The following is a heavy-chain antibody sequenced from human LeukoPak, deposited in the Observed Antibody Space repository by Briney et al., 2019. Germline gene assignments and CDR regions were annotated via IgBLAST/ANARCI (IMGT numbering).Heavy chain of an antibody. V-gene: IGHV3-7*01. CDR2: IKKDGSEK. Sequence: GGSLRLSCAASGFTFSSYAMSWVRQAPGKGLEWVANIKKDGSEKYYVDAVKGRFTISRDNAKTSLYLQMDSLRAEDTAVYYCARDLSGIAGYTYGRGIDYWGQGTLVTVSS. CDR3: ARDLSGIAGYTYGRGIDY. D-gene: IGHD5-18*01. J-gene: IGHJ4*02. CDR1: GFTFSSYA.